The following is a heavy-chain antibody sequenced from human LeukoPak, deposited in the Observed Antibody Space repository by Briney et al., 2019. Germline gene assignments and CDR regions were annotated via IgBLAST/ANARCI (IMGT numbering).Heavy chain of an antibody. Sequence: ASVKVSCKASGGTFSSYAISWVRQAPGQGLGWMGGIIPILGTANYAQKFQGRVTITTDESTSTAYMELSSLRSEDTAVYYCARADYYGSGYPVINYMDVWGKGTTVTVSS. J-gene: IGHJ6*03. V-gene: IGHV1-69*05. CDR2: IIPILGTA. D-gene: IGHD3-10*01. CDR1: GGTFSSYA. CDR3: ARADYYGSGYPVINYMDV.